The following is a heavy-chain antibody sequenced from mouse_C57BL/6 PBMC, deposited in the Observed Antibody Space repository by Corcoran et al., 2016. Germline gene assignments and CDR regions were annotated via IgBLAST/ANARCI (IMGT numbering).Heavy chain of an antibody. J-gene: IGHJ4*01. D-gene: IGHD2-3*01. CDR2: IYWDDDK. V-gene: IGHV8-12*01. Sequence: QVTLKESGPGILQSSQTLSLTCSFSGFSLSTSGMGVSWIRQPSGKGLEWLAHIYWDDDKRYNPSLKSRLTISKDTSRNQVFLKITSVDTADTATYYCARNYDGYHYYAMDYWGQGTSVTVSS. CDR3: ARNYDGYHYYAMDY. CDR1: GFSLSTSGMG.